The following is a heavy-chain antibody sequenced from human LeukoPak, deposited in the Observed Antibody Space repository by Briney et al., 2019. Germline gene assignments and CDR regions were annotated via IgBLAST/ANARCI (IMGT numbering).Heavy chain of an antibody. CDR3: ARDGGDYGVSNDGFDI. V-gene: IGHV1-18*01. CDR1: GYTFTSCG. CDR2: ISAYNGNT. J-gene: IGHJ3*02. D-gene: IGHD4-17*01. Sequence: ASVKVSCKASGYTFTSCGISWVRQAPGQGLEWMGWISAYNGNTKYAQKVQGRVTMTTDTSTSTAYMELRSLRSDDTAVYYCARDGGDYGVSNDGFDIWGQGTMVTVSS.